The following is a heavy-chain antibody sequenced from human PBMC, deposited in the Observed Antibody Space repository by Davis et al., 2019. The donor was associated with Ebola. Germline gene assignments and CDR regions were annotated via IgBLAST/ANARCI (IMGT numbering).Heavy chain of an antibody. D-gene: IGHD2-2*01. J-gene: IGHJ6*02. V-gene: IGHV1-2*02. CDR2: INPNSGGT. CDR1: GYTFTGYY. Sequence: ASVKVSCKASGYTFTGYYMHWVRQAPGQGLEWMGWINPNSGGTNYAQKFQGRVTITRNTSISTAYMELSSLRSEDTAVYYCARGHCSSTSCYYYYYYGMDVWGQGTTVTVSS. CDR3: ARGHCSSTSCYYYYYYGMDV.